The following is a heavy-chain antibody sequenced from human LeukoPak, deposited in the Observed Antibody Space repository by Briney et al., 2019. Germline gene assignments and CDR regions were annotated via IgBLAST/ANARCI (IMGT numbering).Heavy chain of an antibody. CDR3: ARDQGDQSRDGYNSYFDY. Sequence: GRSLRLSCAASGFTFSSYGMHWVRQAPGKGLEWVAVIWYDGSNKYYADSVKGRFTISRDNSKNTLYLQMNSLRAEDTAVYYCARDQGDQSRDGYNSYFDYWGQGTLVTVSS. J-gene: IGHJ4*02. D-gene: IGHD5-24*01. V-gene: IGHV3-33*01. CDR2: IWYDGSNK. CDR1: GFTFSSYG.